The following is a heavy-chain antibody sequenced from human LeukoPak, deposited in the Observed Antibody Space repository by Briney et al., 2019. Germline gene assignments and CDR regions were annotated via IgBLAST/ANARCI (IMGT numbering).Heavy chain of an antibody. CDR1: GGTFSSYA. J-gene: IGHJ4*02. CDR3: AYYYDSSGYYSQFDY. CDR2: IIPIFGTA. V-gene: IGHV1-69*13. Sequence: SVKVSCKASGGTFSSYAISWVRQAPGQGLEWMGGIIPIFGTANYAQKFQGRVTITADESTSTAYMELSSLRSEDTAVYYCAYYYDSSGYYSQFDYWGQGTLVTVSS. D-gene: IGHD3-22*01.